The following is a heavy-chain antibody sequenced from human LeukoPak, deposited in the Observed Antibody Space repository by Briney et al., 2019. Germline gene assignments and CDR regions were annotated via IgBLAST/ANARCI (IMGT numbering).Heavy chain of an antibody. J-gene: IGHJ6*03. CDR2: ISGSGGST. CDR1: GFTFSSYA. Sequence: GGSLRLSCAASGFTFSSYAMSWVRQAPGKGLEWVSGISGSGGSTYYADSVKGRFTISRDNSKNTLYLQMNSLRAEDTAVYYCAKVGGILTGYYYYMDVWGKGTTVTVSS. CDR3: AKVGGILTGYYYYMDV. V-gene: IGHV3-23*01. D-gene: IGHD3-9*01.